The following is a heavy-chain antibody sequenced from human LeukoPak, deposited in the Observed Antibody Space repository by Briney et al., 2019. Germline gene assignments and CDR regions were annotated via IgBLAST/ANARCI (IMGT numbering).Heavy chain of an antibody. Sequence: PGGSLRLSCAASGFTFSTYAMSWVRQAPGKGLEWVSAISGSGGTTYYADSVKGRFTISRDNSKNTLYLLMNSLRAEDTAVYYCAKSASYDYVWGNYRHNQEKYFDYWGQGTLVTVSS. J-gene: IGHJ4*02. V-gene: IGHV3-23*01. CDR3: AKSASYDYVWGNYRHNQEKYFDY. CDR1: GFTFSTYA. D-gene: IGHD3-16*02. CDR2: ISGSGGTT.